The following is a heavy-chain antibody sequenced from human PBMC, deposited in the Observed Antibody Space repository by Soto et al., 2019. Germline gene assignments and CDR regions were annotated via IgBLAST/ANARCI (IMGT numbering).Heavy chain of an antibody. D-gene: IGHD1-26*01. CDR3: ARGDGFYSGRYYFDY. J-gene: IGHJ4*02. CDR2: IWYDGSNK. CDR1: GFTFSSYG. V-gene: IGHV3-33*01. Sequence: QVQLVESGGGVVQPGRSLRLSCAASGFTFSSYGMHWVRQAPGKGLEWVAVIWYDGSNKYYADSVKGRFTISRDNSKNTLYLQMNSLRAEDTAVYYCARGDGFYSGRYYFDYWGQGTLVTVSS.